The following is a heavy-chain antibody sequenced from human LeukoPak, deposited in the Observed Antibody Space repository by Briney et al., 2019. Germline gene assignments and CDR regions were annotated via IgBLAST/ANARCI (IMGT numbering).Heavy chain of an antibody. CDR3: ARGGLQSFDY. Sequence: SETLSLTCTVSGGSISRCYWSSIRQPPGKGLEWIGYIYYSGSTNYNSSLKSRISISVDTSKNQFSLKLSSVTAADTAVYYCARGGLQSFDYWGQGTLVTVSS. CDR2: IYYSGST. CDR1: GGSISRCY. V-gene: IGHV4-59*01. J-gene: IGHJ4*02.